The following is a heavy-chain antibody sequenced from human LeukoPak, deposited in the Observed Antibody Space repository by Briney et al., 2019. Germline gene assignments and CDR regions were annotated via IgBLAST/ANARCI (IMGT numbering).Heavy chain of an antibody. CDR3: ARAFDYLSPDDYYDSSGYWAFDI. J-gene: IGHJ3*02. D-gene: IGHD3-22*01. CDR2: IYTSGST. CDR1: GGSISSGSYY. V-gene: IGHV4-61*02. Sequence: PSETLSLTCTVSGGSISSGSYYWSWIRQPAGKGLEWIGRIYTSGSTNYNPSLKSRVTISVDTSKNQFSLKLSSVTAADTAVYYCARAFDYLSPDDYYDSSGYWAFDIWGQGTMVTVSS.